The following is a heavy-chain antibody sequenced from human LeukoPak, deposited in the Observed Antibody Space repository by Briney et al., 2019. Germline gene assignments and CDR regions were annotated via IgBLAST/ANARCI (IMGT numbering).Heavy chain of an antibody. CDR2: IYYSGST. CDR3: ARLLRAAAGFHYFDY. J-gene: IGHJ4*02. CDR1: GGSISSYY. V-gene: IGHV4-59*08. Sequence: SQTLSLTCTVSGGSISSYYWSWIRQPPGKGLEWIGYIYYSGSTNYNPSLKSRVTISVDTSKNQFSLKLSSVTAADTAVYYCARLLRAAAGFHYFDYWGRGTLVTVSS. D-gene: IGHD6-13*01.